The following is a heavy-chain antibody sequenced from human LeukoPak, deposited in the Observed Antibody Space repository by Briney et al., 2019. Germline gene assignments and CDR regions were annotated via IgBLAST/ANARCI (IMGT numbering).Heavy chain of an antibody. J-gene: IGHJ4*02. Sequence: PGGSLRLSCTASGFTFGDYAMSWFRQAPVKGLEWVGFIRGKAYGGTTEYAASVKGRFTISRDDSESTTYLQLNSLKTEDTAVYYCTRGSDTIFGVARDGFDSWGQGTLVTVSS. CDR1: GFTFGDYA. V-gene: IGHV3-49*03. CDR2: IRGKAYGGTT. D-gene: IGHD3-3*01. CDR3: TRGSDTIFGVARDGFDS.